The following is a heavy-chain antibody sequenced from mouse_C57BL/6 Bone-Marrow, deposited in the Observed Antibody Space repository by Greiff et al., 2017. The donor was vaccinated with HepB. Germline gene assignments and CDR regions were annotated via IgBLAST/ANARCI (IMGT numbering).Heavy chain of an antibody. CDR1: GFTFSSFG. V-gene: IGHV5-17*02. Sequence: EVKVEESGGGLVQPGGSRKLSCAASGFTFSSFGMHWVRQAPEKGLEWVAYISSGSSTIYYADTVKGRFTISRDNPKNTLFLQMTSLRSEDTAMYYCARDGSSYRYFDVWGAGTTVTVSS. CDR2: ISSGSSTI. D-gene: IGHD1-1*01. CDR3: ARDGSSYRYFDV. J-gene: IGHJ1*01.